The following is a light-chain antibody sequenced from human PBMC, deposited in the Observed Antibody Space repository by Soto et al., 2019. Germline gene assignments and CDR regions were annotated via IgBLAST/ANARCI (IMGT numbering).Light chain of an antibody. Sequence: EVVLTQSPATLSLSPGEGATLSCRASQSICNYLAWYQQKPGQAPRLLIYATSNRATGIPARFSGSGSGTDLTLTISSLEPEDFAVYYCQQRSSWPFTFGTGTKVDI. J-gene: IGKJ3*01. CDR3: QQRSSWPFT. CDR1: QSICNY. CDR2: ATS. V-gene: IGKV3-11*01.